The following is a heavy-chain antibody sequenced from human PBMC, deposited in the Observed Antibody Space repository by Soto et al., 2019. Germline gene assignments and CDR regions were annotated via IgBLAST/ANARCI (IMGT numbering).Heavy chain of an antibody. CDR1: GGSFSGYY. D-gene: IGHD3-10*01. Sequence: SETLSLTCAVYGGSFSGYYWSWIRQPPGKGLEWIGEINHSGSTNYNPSLKSRVTISVDTSKNQFSLKLSSVTAADTAVYYCARGAKYYYGSGSSNWFDPWGQGTLVTVSS. V-gene: IGHV4-34*01. CDR2: INHSGST. J-gene: IGHJ5*02. CDR3: ARGAKYYYGSGSSNWFDP.